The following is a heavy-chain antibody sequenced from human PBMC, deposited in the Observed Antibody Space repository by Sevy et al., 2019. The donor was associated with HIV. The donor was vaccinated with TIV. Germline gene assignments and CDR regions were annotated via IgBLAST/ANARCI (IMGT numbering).Heavy chain of an antibody. D-gene: IGHD3-22*01. CDR1: GFTFSYYD. V-gene: IGHV3-21*04. J-gene: IGHJ4*02. Sequence: GGSLRLSCAASGFTFSYYDMNWVRQAPGKGLEWVSSISSGSSYIFYADSVKGRFTISRDNAKNSLSLQMNSLRAEDTAVYYCASPLNYYDSPSAYWGQRTLVTVSS. CDR3: ASPLNYYDSPSAY. CDR2: ISSGSSYI.